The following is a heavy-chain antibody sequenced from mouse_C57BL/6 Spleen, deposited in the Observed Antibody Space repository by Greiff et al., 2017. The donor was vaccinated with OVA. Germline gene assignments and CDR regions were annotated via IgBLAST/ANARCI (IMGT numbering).Heavy chain of an antibody. J-gene: IGHJ4*01. Sequence: VQLLQPGAELARPGASVKLSCKASGYTFTSYGISWVKQRTGQGLEWIGEIYPRSGNTYYNEKFKGKATLTADKSSSTAYMELRSLTSEDSAVYFCARSGSDYAMDYWGQGTSVTVSS. D-gene: IGHD1-1*01. CDR1: GYTFTSYG. CDR2: IYPRSGNT. V-gene: IGHV1-81*01. CDR3: ARSGSDYAMDY.